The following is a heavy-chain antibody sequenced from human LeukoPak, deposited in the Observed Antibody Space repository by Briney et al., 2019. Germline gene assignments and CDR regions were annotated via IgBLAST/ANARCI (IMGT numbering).Heavy chain of an antibody. CDR1: GASLSSSGYY. D-gene: IGHD6-19*01. V-gene: IGHV4-39*07. Sequence: SETLSLTCIVPGASLSSSGYYWGWIRQPPGKGLEWVGSILYSGTPYYSTSLKGRVTMSLDTSKNQFSLKLNSVTAADTAVYYCARASISVAFYFDYWGQGSLVTVSS. J-gene: IGHJ4*02. CDR3: ARASISVAFYFDY. CDR2: ILYSGTP.